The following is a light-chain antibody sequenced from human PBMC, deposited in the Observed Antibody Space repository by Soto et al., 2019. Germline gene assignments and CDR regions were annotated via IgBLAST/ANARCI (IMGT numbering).Light chain of an antibody. CDR1: QSISRY. CDR2: GAS. J-gene: IGKJ1*01. CDR3: QQYGSSPPT. V-gene: IGKV3-20*01. Sequence: IVLTQSPGTLSLSPGERTTLFCRASQSISRYLAWYQQKPGQGPRLLIYGASSRATGTPDRFSGSGSGTDFTLTINRLEPEDFAPYYCQQYGSSPPTFGQGTKVDIK.